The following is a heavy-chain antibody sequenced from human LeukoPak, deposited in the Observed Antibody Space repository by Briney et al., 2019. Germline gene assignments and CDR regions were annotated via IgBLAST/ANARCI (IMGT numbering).Heavy chain of an antibody. V-gene: IGHV3-49*03. CDR1: GFTFGDYA. CDR2: IRGKAYSGTT. J-gene: IGHJ5*01. CDR3: SRGATPFDS. Sequence: PGGSLRLSCTASGFTFGDYAMSWFRQAPGKGLEWVGFIRGKAYSGTTEYAASVKGRFTISRDDSRSTAHLQMNSLKSEDTAVYYCSRGATPFDSWGQGTQVSVSS.